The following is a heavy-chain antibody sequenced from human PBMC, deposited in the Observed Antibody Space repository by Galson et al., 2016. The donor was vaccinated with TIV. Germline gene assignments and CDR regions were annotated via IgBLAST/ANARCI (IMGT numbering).Heavy chain of an antibody. V-gene: IGHV1-3*01. CDR2: INVGNGDT. D-gene: IGHD3-22*01. Sequence: SVKVSCKASGYTFENYAIQWVRQAPGQRLEWMAWINVGNGDTKYSQKFQGTVTVTSDTSASTADMKLSSLRSEDTAVYYCARSDAISGYYYHFDYWGHGTLVTVSS. CDR3: ARSDAISGYYYHFDY. CDR1: GYTFENYA. J-gene: IGHJ4*01.